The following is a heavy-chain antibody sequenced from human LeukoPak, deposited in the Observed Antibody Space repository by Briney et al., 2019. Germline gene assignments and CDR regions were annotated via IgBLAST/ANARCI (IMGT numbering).Heavy chain of an antibody. Sequence: GGSLRLSCAASGFTFSSYGMHWVRQAPGKGLEWVAFIRYDGSNKYYADSVKGRFTISRDNSKNTLYLQMNSLRAGDTAVYYCAKDLGGSYPTFDYWGQGTLVTVSS. J-gene: IGHJ4*02. CDR2: IRYDGSNK. CDR1: GFTFSSYG. CDR3: AKDLGGSYPTFDY. D-gene: IGHD1-26*01. V-gene: IGHV3-30*02.